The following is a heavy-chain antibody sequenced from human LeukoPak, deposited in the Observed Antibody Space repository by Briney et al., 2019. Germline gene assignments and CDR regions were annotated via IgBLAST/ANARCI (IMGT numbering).Heavy chain of an antibody. J-gene: IGHJ4*02. CDR1: GYTFTSYA. V-gene: IGHV1-3*01. CDR3: ARAPTWLGRLNFDY. D-gene: IGHD6-19*01. CDR2: INAGNGNT. Sequence: ASVKVSCKASGYTFTSYAMHWVRQAPGQRLERMGWINAGNGNTKYSQKFQGRVTITRDTSASTAYMELSSLRSDDTAVYYCARAPTWLGRLNFDYWGQGTLVTVSS.